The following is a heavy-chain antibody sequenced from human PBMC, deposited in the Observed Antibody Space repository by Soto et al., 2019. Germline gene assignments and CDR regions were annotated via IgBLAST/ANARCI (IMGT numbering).Heavy chain of an antibody. CDR3: VRDGTKTLWDWFDP. CDR2: IYATGTT. Sequence: PSEPLSLTCTVSGASISGFYWSWIRKSAGKGLEWIGRIYATGTTDYNPSLKSRVMMSVDTSKKQFSLKLRSLTAADTAVYYCVRDGTKTLWDWFDPWGQGISVTVS. J-gene: IGHJ5*02. V-gene: IGHV4-4*07. CDR1: GASISGFY. D-gene: IGHD1-1*01.